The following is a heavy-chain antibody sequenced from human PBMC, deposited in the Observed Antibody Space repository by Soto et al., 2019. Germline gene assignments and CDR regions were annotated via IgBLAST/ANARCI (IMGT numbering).Heavy chain of an antibody. D-gene: IGHD3-10*01. Sequence: SETLSLTGPVSGGYINSYDWSGIRQPTGKGLEWIGYIYHSGSTNYNPSLKSRVTISVDTSKNQFSLKLSSVTAADTAVYYCARHLYGSGLDVWGKGTTVTVSS. CDR3: ARHLYGSGLDV. CDR1: GGYINSYD. CDR2: IYHSGST. J-gene: IGHJ6*04. V-gene: IGHV4-59*08.